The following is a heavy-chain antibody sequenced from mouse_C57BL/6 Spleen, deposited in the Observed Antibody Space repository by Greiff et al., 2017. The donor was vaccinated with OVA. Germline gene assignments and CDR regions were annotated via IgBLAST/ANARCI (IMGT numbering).Heavy chain of an antibody. J-gene: IGHJ2*01. D-gene: IGHD1-1*01. CDR2: ISSGGDYI. CDR3: TNYYGSSYDYFDY. CDR1: GFTFSSYA. V-gene: IGHV5-9-1*02. Sequence: EVKLVESGEGLVKPGGSLKLSCAASGFTFSSYAMSWVRQTPEKRLEWVAYISSGGDYIYYADTVKGRFTISRDNARNTLYLQMSSLKSEDTAMYYCTNYYGSSYDYFDYWGQGTTLTVSS.